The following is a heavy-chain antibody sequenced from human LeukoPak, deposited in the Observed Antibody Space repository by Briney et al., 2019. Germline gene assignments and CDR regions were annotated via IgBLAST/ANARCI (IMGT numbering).Heavy chain of an antibody. Sequence: GGSLRLSCAASGFTFSSYAMHWVRQAPGKGLEWVAVRSYDGSNKYYADSVKGRFTISRDNSKNTLYLQMNSLRAEDTAVYYCAREAYYDSSGYYPHWGQGTLATVSS. D-gene: IGHD3-22*01. CDR1: GFTFSSYA. J-gene: IGHJ4*02. CDR2: RSYDGSNK. V-gene: IGHV3-30*04. CDR3: AREAYYDSSGYYPH.